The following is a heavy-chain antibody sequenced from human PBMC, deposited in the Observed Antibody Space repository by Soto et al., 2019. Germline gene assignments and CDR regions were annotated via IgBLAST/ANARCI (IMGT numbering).Heavy chain of an antibody. CDR1: GGSISITNYY. Sequence: QLQLQESGPGLVKPSETLSLTCTVSGGSISITNYYWGWIRQSPGKGLELIGTIYYTGSTYYNPSLKSRLTISVDTSKNQFSLKLCSVTAADTAVYYCARLPRYDFWTWGQGTLVTVSS. V-gene: IGHV4-39*01. D-gene: IGHD3-3*01. CDR2: IYYTGST. CDR3: ARLPRYDFWT. J-gene: IGHJ5*02.